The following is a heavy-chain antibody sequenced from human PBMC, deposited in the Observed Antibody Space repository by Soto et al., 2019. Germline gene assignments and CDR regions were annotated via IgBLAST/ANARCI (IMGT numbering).Heavy chain of an antibody. D-gene: IGHD3-16*02. CDR1: GFTFSNYR. CDR3: ATLIQKVISTSVDY. CDR2: ISKTGDTI. V-gene: IGHV3-48*02. J-gene: IGHJ4*02. Sequence: PGGSLRLSCAASGFTFSNYRMNWVRQAPGKGLEWIASISKTGDTIYYADSVKGRFTISRDDAKNSLFLQMNGLRDEDTAVYYCATLIQKVISTSVDYWGQGTLVTVS.